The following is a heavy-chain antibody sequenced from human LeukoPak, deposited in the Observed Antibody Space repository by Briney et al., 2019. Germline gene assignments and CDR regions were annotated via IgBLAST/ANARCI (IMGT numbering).Heavy chain of an antibody. CDR2: INPNSGGT. D-gene: IGHD3-22*01. V-gene: IGHV1-2*02. J-gene: IGHJ5*02. CDR1: GYTFTGYY. Sequence: ASVKVSCKASGYTFTGYYMHWVRQAPGQGPEWMGWINPNSGGTNYAQKFQGRVTMTRDTSISTAYMELSRLRSDDTAVYYCARGVNYYDSSGETNWFDPWGQGTLVTVSS. CDR3: ARGVNYYDSSGETNWFDP.